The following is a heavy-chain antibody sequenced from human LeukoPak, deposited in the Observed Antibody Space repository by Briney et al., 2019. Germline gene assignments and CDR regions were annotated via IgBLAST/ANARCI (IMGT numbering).Heavy chain of an antibody. CDR3: AKDESSGTYSHFDY. CDR2: ISASGGTT. J-gene: IGHJ4*02. V-gene: IGHV3-23*01. Sequence: GGSLRLSCAASGFTFRNYAMNWVRQAPGRGLEWVAGISASGGTTYYIDSVKGRFTIARDNFKNTLYLQMNSLRAEDTAVYYCAKDESSGTYSHFDYWGQGTLVTVSS. CDR1: GFTFRNYA. D-gene: IGHD3-10*01.